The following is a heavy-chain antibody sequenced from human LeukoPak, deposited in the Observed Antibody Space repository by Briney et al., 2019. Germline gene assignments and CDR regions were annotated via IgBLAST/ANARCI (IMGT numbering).Heavy chain of an antibody. CDR3: ARSLEYSSSQYYYYGMDV. Sequence: ASVKVSCKASGYTFTSYGISWVRQAPGQGLERMGWISAYNGNTNYAQKLQGRVTMTTDTSTSTAYMELRSLRSNDTAVYYCARSLEYSSSQYYYYGMDVWGQGTTVTVSS. CDR1: GYTFTSYG. D-gene: IGHD6-6*01. V-gene: IGHV1-18*01. J-gene: IGHJ6*02. CDR2: ISAYNGNT.